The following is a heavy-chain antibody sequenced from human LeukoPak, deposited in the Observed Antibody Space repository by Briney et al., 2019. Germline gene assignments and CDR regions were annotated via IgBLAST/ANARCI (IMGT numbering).Heavy chain of an antibody. J-gene: IGHJ4*02. Sequence: PGRSLRFSCAASGFTFSSYGMHWVRQAPGKGLEWVAVIWYDGSNKYYADSVKGRFTISRDNSKNTLYLQMNSLRAEDTAVYYCARDSGGCSYGGLDYWGQGTLVTVSS. CDR2: IWYDGSNK. V-gene: IGHV3-33*01. CDR3: ARDSGGCSYGGLDY. D-gene: IGHD5-18*01. CDR1: GFTFSSYG.